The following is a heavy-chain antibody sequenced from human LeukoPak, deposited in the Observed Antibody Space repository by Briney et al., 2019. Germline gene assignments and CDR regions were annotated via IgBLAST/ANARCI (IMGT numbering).Heavy chain of an antibody. V-gene: IGHV3-48*03. Sequence: QPGGSLRLSCSASGFPFSGREMAWVRQAPGKGLEWVSYISSNGKTILHADSVKGIINISRDNAEKSLYLQLGGLRVEDSAFYYCVRASYTGFDLLFDRWGQGTLVAVSS. D-gene: IGHD5-12*01. J-gene: IGHJ4*02. CDR1: GFPFSGRE. CDR2: ISSNGKTI. CDR3: VRASYTGFDLLFDR.